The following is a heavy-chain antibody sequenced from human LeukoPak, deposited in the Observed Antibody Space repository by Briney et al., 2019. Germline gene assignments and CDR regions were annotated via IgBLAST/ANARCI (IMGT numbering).Heavy chain of an antibody. Sequence: ASVKVSCKASGYTFTSYGITWVRQAPGQGLEWMGWINAYNGNTNYAQKLQGRVTMTTDTSTSTAYMELRSLRSDDTAVYYCARELRVYYDSSRIDYWGQGTLVTVSS. CDR3: ARELRVYYDSSRIDY. V-gene: IGHV1-18*01. CDR2: INAYNGNT. D-gene: IGHD3-22*01. CDR1: GYTFTSYG. J-gene: IGHJ4*02.